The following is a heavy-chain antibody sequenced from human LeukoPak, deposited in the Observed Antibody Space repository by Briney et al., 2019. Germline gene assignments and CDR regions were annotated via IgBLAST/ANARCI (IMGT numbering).Heavy chain of an antibody. J-gene: IGHJ6*02. CDR1: GYTFTGYY. CDR2: INPNSGGT. D-gene: IGHD3-9*01. CDR3: ARAKVLRYFDWYNYYYGMDV. V-gene: IGHV1-2*02. Sequence: ASVKVSCKASGYTFTGYYMHWVRQAPGQGLEWMGWINPNSGGTNYAQKFQGRVTMTRDTSISTAYMELSRLRSDDTAVYYCARAKVLRYFDWYNYYYGMDVSGQGTTVTVSS.